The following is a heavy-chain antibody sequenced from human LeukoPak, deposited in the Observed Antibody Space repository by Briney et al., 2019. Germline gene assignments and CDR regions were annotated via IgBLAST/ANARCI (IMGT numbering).Heavy chain of an antibody. CDR3: ARPMVRGVIIPRPPDY. V-gene: IGHV1-2*02. CDR2: INPNSGGT. J-gene: IGHJ4*02. CDR1: GYTFTGYY. D-gene: IGHD3-10*01. Sequence: AASVKVSCKASGYTFTGYYMHWVRQAPGQGLEWMGWINPNSGGTNYAQKFQGRVTTTRDTSISTACMELSRLRSDDTAVYYCARPMVRGVIIPRPPDYWGQGTLVTVSS.